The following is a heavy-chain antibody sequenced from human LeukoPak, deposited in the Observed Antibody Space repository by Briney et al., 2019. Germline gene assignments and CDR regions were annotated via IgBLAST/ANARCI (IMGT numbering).Heavy chain of an antibody. CDR2: ISGSGGST. CDR3: AKTGFDSSSWYTPYYYYGMDV. V-gene: IGHV3-23*01. J-gene: IGHJ6*02. D-gene: IGHD6-13*01. Sequence: GGSLRLSCAASGFTFSNYWMTWVRQAPGKGLEWVSAISGSGGSTYYADSVKGRFTISRDNSKNTLYLQMNSLRAEDTAVYYCAKTGFDSSSWYTPYYYYGMDVWGQGTTVTVSS. CDR1: GFTFSNYW.